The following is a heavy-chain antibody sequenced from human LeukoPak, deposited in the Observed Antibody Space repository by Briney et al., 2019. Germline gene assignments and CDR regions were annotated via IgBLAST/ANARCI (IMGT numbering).Heavy chain of an antibody. J-gene: IGHJ6*03. Sequence: GASVKVSCKASGGTFSSYAISWVRQAPGQGLEWMGGIIPIFGTANYAQKFQGRVTITTDESTSTAYMELSSLRSEDTAVYYCARGLGCSSTSCDYYYYMDVWGKGTTVTVSS. CDR3: ARGLGCSSTSCDYYYYMDV. CDR1: GGTFSSYA. V-gene: IGHV1-69*05. D-gene: IGHD2-2*01. CDR2: IIPIFGTA.